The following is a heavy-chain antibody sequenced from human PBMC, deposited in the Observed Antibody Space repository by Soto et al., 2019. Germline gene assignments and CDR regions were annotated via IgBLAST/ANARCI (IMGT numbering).Heavy chain of an antibody. CDR1: GFTFSSYS. CDR2: ISSSSSYI. D-gene: IGHD6-19*01. V-gene: IGHV3-21*01. J-gene: IGHJ4*02. Sequence: EVQLVESGGGLVKPGGSLRLSCAASGFTFSSYSMNWVRQAPGKGLEWVSSISSSSSYIYYADSVKGRFTISRDNAKNSLSLQMNRLRAEDTAVYYCARDRWGSGWYLGYWGQGTLVTVSS. CDR3: ARDRWGSGWYLGY.